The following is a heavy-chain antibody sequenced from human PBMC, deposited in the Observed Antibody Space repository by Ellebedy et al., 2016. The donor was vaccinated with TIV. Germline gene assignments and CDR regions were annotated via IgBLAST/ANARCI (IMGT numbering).Heavy chain of an antibody. CDR2: IRQEGDEI. V-gene: IGHV3-7*01. J-gene: IGHJ5*02. CDR1: GFNFRSYW. Sequence: PGGSLRLSCAASGFNFRSYWMTWVRQAPGKGLEWVAKIRQEGDEIYYVESVKGRFTISRDNAKNSLFLQMNSLRFDDTAVYYCARRASYGDYAVQVNPWFDPWGQGTLVTVSS. D-gene: IGHD4-17*01. CDR3: ARRASYGDYAVQVNPWFDP.